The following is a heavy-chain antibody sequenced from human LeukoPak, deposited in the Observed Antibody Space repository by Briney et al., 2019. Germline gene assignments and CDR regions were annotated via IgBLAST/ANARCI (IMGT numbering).Heavy chain of an antibody. D-gene: IGHD6-13*01. J-gene: IGHJ5*02. CDR3: AREQLDP. CDR2: MNPNSGKI. CDR1: GYTFTSYA. V-gene: IGHV1-8*02. Sequence: GASVKVSCKASGYTFTSYAISWVRQAPGQGLEWMGYMNPNSGKIGYAQKFQGRVTMTTNTSISTAYMELSSLRSEDTAVYYCAREQLDPWGQGTLVTVSS.